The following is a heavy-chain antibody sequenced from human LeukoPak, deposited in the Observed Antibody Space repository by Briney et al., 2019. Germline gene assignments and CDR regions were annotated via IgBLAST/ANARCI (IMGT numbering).Heavy chain of an antibody. CDR3: ARGYYYDSSGYYLTDFDY. V-gene: IGHV1-46*01. J-gene: IGHJ4*02. Sequence: ASVKVPCKASGYTFTSYYMHWVRQAPGQGLEWMGIINPSGGSTSYAQKFQGRVTMTGDTSTSTVYMELSSLRSEDTAVYYCARGYYYDSSGYYLTDFDYWGQGTLVTVSS. D-gene: IGHD3-22*01. CDR1: GYTFTSYY. CDR2: INPSGGST.